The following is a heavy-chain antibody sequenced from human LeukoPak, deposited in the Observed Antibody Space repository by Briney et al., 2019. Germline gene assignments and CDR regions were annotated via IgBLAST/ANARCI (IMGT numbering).Heavy chain of an antibody. D-gene: IGHD1-1*01. V-gene: IGHV1-2*02. Sequence: ASVKVSCKTSGYTFTGYYIHWVRQAPGQGLEWIGWINPDGGDTNYAQKFQGRVTMTSDTSINTAYMELSRLRSDDTAFYYCARENWHDIPEYWGQGTLVTVSS. CDR1: GYTFTGYY. J-gene: IGHJ4*02. CDR2: INPDGGDT. CDR3: ARENWHDIPEY.